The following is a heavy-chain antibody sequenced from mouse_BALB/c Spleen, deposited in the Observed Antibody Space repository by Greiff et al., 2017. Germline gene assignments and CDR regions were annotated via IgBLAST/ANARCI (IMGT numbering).Heavy chain of an antibody. Sequence: EVKLMESGGGLVQPGGSLKLSCAASGFTFSSYTMSWVRQTPEKRLEWVAYISNGGGSTYYPDTVKGRFTISRDNAKNTLYLQMSSLKSEDTAMYYCARSYDGYYYFDYWGQGTTLTVSS. CDR1: GFTFSSYT. D-gene: IGHD2-3*01. J-gene: IGHJ2*01. CDR2: ISNGGGST. V-gene: IGHV5-12-2*01. CDR3: ARSYDGYYYFDY.